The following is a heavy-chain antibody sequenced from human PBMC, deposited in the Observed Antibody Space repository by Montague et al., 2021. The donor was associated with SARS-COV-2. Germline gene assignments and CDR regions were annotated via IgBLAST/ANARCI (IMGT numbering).Heavy chain of an antibody. V-gene: IGHV4-61*01. CDR2: IYYGGST. J-gene: IGHJ5*02. D-gene: IGHD5-24*01. CDR3: ARLRRPDGYSYWFGP. CDR1: GGSISSGSYY. Sequence: SETLSLTCTVSGGSISSGSYYWSWTRQPPGKGLEWIGYIYYGGSTNYSPSFKGRVIMSVDTSNNQFSLRLTSVTAADTAVYYCARLRRPDGYSYWFGPWGQGTLVTVSS.